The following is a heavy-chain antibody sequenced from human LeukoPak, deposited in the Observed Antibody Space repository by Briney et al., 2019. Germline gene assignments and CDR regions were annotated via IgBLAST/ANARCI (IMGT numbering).Heavy chain of an antibody. D-gene: IGHD3-10*01. J-gene: IGHJ4*02. CDR1: GYTFSGYY. CDR3: ARDLAGDYGDY. V-gene: IGHV1-18*04. Sequence: ASVKVSCKASGYTFSGYYLHWVRQAPGQGLEWMGWISAYNGNTNYAQKFQGRVTMTTDTSTSTAYMELRSLRSDDTAVYYCARDLAGDYGDYWGQGTLVTVSS. CDR2: ISAYNGNT.